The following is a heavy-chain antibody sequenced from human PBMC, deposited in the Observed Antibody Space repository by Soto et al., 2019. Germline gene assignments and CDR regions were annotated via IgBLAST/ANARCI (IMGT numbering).Heavy chain of an antibody. J-gene: IGHJ4*02. CDR2: IYDNGGT. Sequence: PSETLSLTCAVSGYSIISGGYYWNWIRQPPGKGLEWIGSIYDNGGTYYNPSLKSRVTISLDRSKNQFSLKLNSVTAADTAVFYCARLDAYNSFDYWGPGILVTVSS. CDR3: ARLDAYNSFDY. D-gene: IGHD2-2*01. V-gene: IGHV4-30-2*01. CDR1: GYSIISGGYY.